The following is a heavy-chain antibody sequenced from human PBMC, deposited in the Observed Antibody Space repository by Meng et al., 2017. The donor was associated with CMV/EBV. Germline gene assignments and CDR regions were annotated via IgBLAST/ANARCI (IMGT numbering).Heavy chain of an antibody. CDR1: GFTFSSYS. D-gene: IGHD2-8*02. CDR2: ISSSSSYI. J-gene: IGHJ6*02. CDR3: ARDLPYVLDGMDV. V-gene: IGHV3-21*04. Sequence: GESLKISCAASGFTFSSYSMNWVRQAPGKGLEWVSSISSSSSYIYYADSVKGRFTISRDNAKNSLYLQMNSLRAEDTALYYCARDLPYVLDGMDVWGQGTTVTVSS.